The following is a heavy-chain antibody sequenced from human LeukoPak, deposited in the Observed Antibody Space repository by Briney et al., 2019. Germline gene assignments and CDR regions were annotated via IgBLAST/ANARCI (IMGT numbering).Heavy chain of an antibody. V-gene: IGHV1-18*01. CDR2: TSAYNGDT. Sequence: GASVKVSCKASGYTFPIYGITWVRQAPGQGLEWMGWTSAYNGDTNYAQKLQGRVTMTTDTSTSIAYMELRNLRSDDTAVYYCARGGYYYDSSGYRFDYWGQGTLVTVSS. D-gene: IGHD3-22*01. CDR3: ARGGYYYDSSGYRFDY. J-gene: IGHJ4*02. CDR1: GYTFPIYG.